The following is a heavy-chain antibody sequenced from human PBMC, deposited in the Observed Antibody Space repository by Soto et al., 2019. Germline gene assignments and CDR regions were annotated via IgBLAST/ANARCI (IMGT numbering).Heavy chain of an antibody. Sequence: HPGGSLRLSCAASGFTFSSYGMHWVRQAPGKGLEWVAVISYDGSNKYYADSVKGRFTISRDNSKNTLYLQMNSLRAEDTAVYYCAKAAGGGSSSQDYYYYYMDVWGKGTTVTVSS. CDR3: AKAAGGGSSSQDYYYYYMDV. V-gene: IGHV3-30*18. J-gene: IGHJ6*03. D-gene: IGHD6-13*01. CDR1: GFTFSSYG. CDR2: ISYDGSNK.